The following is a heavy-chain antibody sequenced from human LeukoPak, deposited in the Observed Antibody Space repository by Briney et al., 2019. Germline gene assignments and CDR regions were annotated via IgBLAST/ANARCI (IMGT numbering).Heavy chain of an antibody. J-gene: IGHJ5*02. D-gene: IGHD2-21*01. V-gene: IGHV4-59*01. CDR2: IHYSGGT. CDR1: GGSISNYD. CDR3: ARVLKSGPYSFSDT. Sequence: SETLSLTCGVSGGSISNYDWSWIRQPPGKELEWIGYIHYSGGTNYKPSLKSRVTISVDTSKSQFSLKLNSVSAADTAVYYCARVLKSGPYSFSDTWGQGTLVTVSS.